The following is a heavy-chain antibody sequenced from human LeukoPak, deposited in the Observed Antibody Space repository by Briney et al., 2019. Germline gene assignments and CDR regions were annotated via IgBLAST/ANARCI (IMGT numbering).Heavy chain of an antibody. V-gene: IGHV1-69*13. Sequence: SVKVSCKASGGTFSSSTINWVRQAPGQGLEWMGLIIPLFDTSNYAQEFQGRVTITADEFTSTVYMELKSLTSDDTAVYYCARVRDESGFDPWGQGTLVTVSS. D-gene: IGHD3-9*01. CDR2: IIPLFDTS. J-gene: IGHJ5*02. CDR3: ARVRDESGFDP. CDR1: GGTFSSST.